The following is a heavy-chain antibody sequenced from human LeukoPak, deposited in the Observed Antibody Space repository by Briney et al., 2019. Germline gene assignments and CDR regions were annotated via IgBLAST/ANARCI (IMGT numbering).Heavy chain of an antibody. CDR2: IYYSGST. CDR1: GGSISSYY. J-gene: IGHJ4*02. D-gene: IGHD2/OR15-2a*01. V-gene: IGHV4-59*12. Sequence: SETLSLTCTVSGGSISSYYWSWIRQPPGKGLEWIGYIYYSGSTNCNPSLKSRVTISVDTSKNQFSLKLSSVTAADTAVYYCARGLTSMPPGGYWGQGTLVTVSS. CDR3: ARGLTSMPPGGY.